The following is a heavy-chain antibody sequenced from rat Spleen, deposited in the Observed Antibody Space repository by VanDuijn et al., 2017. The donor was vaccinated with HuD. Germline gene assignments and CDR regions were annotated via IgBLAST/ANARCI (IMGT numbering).Heavy chain of an antibody. V-gene: IGHV5-46*01. Sequence: EVQLVESGGGLVQPGRSMKLSCAASGFTFSSFPMAWVRQTPTKGLEWVTCIRTGGGETCNRDSVKGRFPISRDNANSTLYLRMNSLRSEDTATYYCTRGTYYRHWGQGVLVTVSS. CDR2: IRTGGGET. J-gene: IGHJ2*01. D-gene: IGHD1-9*01. CDR1: GFTFSSFP. CDR3: TRGTYYRH.